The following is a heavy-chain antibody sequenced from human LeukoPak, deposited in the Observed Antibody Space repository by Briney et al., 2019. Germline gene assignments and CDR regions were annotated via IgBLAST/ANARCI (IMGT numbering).Heavy chain of an antibody. CDR2: MNPNSGNT. V-gene: IGHV1-8*01. CDR3: ARARRGGYSGYDYAY. J-gene: IGHJ4*02. D-gene: IGHD5-12*01. CDR1: GYTFTSYD. Sequence: ASVKVSCKASGYTFTSYDINWVRQATGQGLEWMGWMNPNSGNTGYAQKFQGWVTMTRDTSISTAYMELSRLRSDDTAVYYCARARRGGYSGYDYAYWGQGTLVTVSS.